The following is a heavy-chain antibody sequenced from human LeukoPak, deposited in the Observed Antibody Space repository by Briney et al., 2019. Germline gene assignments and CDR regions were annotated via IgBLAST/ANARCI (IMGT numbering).Heavy chain of an antibody. Sequence: SVTLTFAATGCIFSGSAMHGVRQASGKERDWVGGIGRKANSYATTYAASVKGRFTISRDDSKNTGYLQMSSLKTENTAVYYCTRFWDSSGWYSAFYIWGQGTMVTVSS. J-gene: IGHJ3*02. D-gene: IGHD6-19*01. CDR2: IGRKANSYAT. CDR1: GCIFSGSA. V-gene: IGHV3-73*01. CDR3: TRFWDSSGWYSAFYI.